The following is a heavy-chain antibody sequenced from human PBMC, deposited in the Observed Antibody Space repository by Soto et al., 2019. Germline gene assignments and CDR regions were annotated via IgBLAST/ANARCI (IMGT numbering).Heavy chain of an antibody. CDR2: IYYSGST. D-gene: IGHD6-13*01. CDR1: GGSISSSSYY. J-gene: IGHJ6*02. V-gene: IGHV4-39*01. CDR3: ARHPGYSSSWYSPYYYYYGMDV. Sequence: SETLSLTCTVSGGSISSSSYYWGWIRQPPGKGLEWIGSIYYSGSTYYNPSLKSRVTISVDTSKNQFSLKLSSVTAADTAVYYCARHPGYSSSWYSPYYYYYGMDVWAQGTTVTV.